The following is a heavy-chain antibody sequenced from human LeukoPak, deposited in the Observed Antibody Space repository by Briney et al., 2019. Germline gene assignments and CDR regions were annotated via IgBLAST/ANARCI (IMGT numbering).Heavy chain of an antibody. D-gene: IGHD3-10*02. Sequence: LPGGSQRLSCAASGFTFSSYWMHWVRQAPGKGLVWVSRINSDGSSTSYADSVKGRFTISRDNAKNSLYLQMNSLRAEDTAVYYCAELGITMIGGVWGKGTTVTISS. J-gene: IGHJ6*04. CDR3: AELGITMIGGV. CDR1: GFTFSSYW. V-gene: IGHV3-74*01. CDR2: INSDGSST.